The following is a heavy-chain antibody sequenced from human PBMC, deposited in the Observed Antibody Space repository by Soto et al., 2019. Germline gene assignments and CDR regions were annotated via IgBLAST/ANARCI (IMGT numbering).Heavy chain of an antibody. CDR3: ARQSSGWYNWFDP. D-gene: IGHD6-19*01. CDR1: GGSISSSSYY. CDR2: IYYSGSI. J-gene: IGHJ5*02. Sequence: QPQLQESGPGLVKPSETLSLTCSVSGGSISSSSYYWGWIRPPPGKGLEWIGSIYYSGSIYYSPSLKSRVTISVDTSKNQFSLKLSSVTAAETAVYYCARQSSGWYNWFDPWGQGTLVTVSS. V-gene: IGHV4-39*01.